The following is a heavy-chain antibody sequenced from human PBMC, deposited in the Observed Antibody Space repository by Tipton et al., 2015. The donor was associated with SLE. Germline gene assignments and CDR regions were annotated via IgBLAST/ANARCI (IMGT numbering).Heavy chain of an antibody. CDR3: ARDWPNTAMVLGY. CDR2: IYYSGST. V-gene: IGHV4-39*07. D-gene: IGHD5-18*01. J-gene: IGHJ4*02. CDR1: GGSISSSSYY. Sequence: TLSLTCTVSGGSISSSSYYWGWIRQPPGKGLEWIGSIYYSGSTYYNPSLKSRVTISVDTSKNQSSLKLSSVTAADTAVHYCARDWPNTAMVLGYWGQGTLVTVSS.